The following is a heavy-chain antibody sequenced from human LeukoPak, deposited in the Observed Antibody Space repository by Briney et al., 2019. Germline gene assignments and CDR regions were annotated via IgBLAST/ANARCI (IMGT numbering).Heavy chain of an antibody. CDR2: IWYDGGNK. Sequence: GSLRLSCAASGFTFNNYGMHWVSQAPGKGLEWVAVIWYDGGNKEYADSVKGRFTISRDNSKYTLYLQMHSLSPEDTAVYHCARDYYDSSGYRIFDSWGQGTRVTVSS. CDR3: ARDYYDSSGYRIFDS. D-gene: IGHD3-22*01. V-gene: IGHV3-33*01. J-gene: IGHJ4*02. CDR1: GFTFNNYG.